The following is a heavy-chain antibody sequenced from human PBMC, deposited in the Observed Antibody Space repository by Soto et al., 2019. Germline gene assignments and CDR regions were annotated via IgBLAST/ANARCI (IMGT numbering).Heavy chain of an antibody. CDR3: ARPYGGKIGDAPDL. CDR2: ISDAAASA. CDR1: GFTFSSYA. D-gene: IGHD3-16*01. J-gene: IGHJ3*01. V-gene: IGHV3-23*01. Sequence: EVQLLESGGGLVQPGGSLRLSCVASGFTFSSYARSWVRQVPGEGLEWVSTISDAAASAYYVDSVKGRFTISRDNSKRTLYLQMNSLRAEDSAMYYCARPYGGKIGDAPDLWGQGTMVTVSS.